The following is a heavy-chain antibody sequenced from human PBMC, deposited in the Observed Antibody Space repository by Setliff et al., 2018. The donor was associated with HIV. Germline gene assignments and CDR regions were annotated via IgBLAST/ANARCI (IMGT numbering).Heavy chain of an antibody. Sequence: PGGSLRLSCSTSGFNFRDSWMSWLRLAPGKGLVWVANISPDESERYSVDSVRGRFTVSRDNAKSSLYLQMSGLKIEDMAVYYCAKDGSGWSQHWGQGTRVTVSS. CDR1: GFNFRDSW. D-gene: IGHD6-19*01. V-gene: IGHV3-7*01. J-gene: IGHJ1*01. CDR3: AKDGSGWSQH. CDR2: ISPDESER.